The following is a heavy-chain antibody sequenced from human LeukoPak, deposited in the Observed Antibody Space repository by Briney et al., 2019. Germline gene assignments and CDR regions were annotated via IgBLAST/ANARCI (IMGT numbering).Heavy chain of an antibody. CDR1: GXTXSXXY. J-gene: IGHJ4*02. D-gene: IGHD6-13*01. CDR3: ARDHGSSWHPPPY. Sequence: WAXXGXTXSXXYMXWXXXAXXXGRXXXXXISSSGSTIYYADSVKGRFTISRDNAKNSLFLQMNSRRAEDTAVYYCARDHGSSWHPPPYWGQGTLVTVSS. V-gene: IGHV3-11*04. CDR2: ISSSGSTI.